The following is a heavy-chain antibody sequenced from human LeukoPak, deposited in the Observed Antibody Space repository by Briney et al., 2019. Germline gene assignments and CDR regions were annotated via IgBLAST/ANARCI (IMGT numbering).Heavy chain of an antibody. CDR2: IIPILNVA. CDR1: GGSFNSYV. D-gene: IGHD6-6*01. Sequence: SVKVSCKASGGSFNSYVITWVRQAPGQGLEWMGRIIPILNVANFAQKFQGRVTITADESTSTAYMELSSLRSEDTAVYYCARRIGGYSSSPYDYWGQGALVTVSS. V-gene: IGHV1-69*04. J-gene: IGHJ4*02. CDR3: ARRIGGYSSSPYDY.